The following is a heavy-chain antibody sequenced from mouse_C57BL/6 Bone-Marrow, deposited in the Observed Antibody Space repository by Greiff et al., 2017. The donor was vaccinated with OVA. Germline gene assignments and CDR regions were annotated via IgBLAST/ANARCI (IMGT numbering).Heavy chain of an antibody. CDR2: IDPENGAT. CDR1: GFNIKDDY. CDR3: TTSNGNYVGAMDY. J-gene: IGHJ4*01. Sequence: EVQLQQSGAELVRPGASVKLSCTASGFNIKDDYMHWVKQRPEQGLEWIGWIDPENGATEYASKFQGKATITADTSSNTAYLQLSSLTSEDTAVYYCTTSNGNYVGAMDYWGQGTSVTVSS. V-gene: IGHV14-4*01. D-gene: IGHD2-1*01.